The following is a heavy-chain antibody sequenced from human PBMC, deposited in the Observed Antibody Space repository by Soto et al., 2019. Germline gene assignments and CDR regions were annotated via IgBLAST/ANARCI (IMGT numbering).Heavy chain of an antibody. CDR3: ATDPRGGGFGNFDY. CDR2: TWFDGSKK. Sequence: PGGSLRLSCATSGFTFTSFGMHWVRQAPGKGLEWVAVTWFDGSKKYLADSVKGRFTISRDNSKSTVYLQMNGLRVEDTAVYYCATDPRGGGFGNFDYWGQGTPVTVSS. J-gene: IGHJ4*02. CDR1: GFTFTSFG. V-gene: IGHV3-33*01. D-gene: IGHD3-16*01.